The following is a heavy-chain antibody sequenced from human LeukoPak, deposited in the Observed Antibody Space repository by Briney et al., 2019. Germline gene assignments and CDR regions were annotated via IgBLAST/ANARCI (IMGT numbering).Heavy chain of an antibody. CDR1: GYTFTGYY. J-gene: IGHJ5*02. Sequence: ASAKVSCKASGYTFTGYYMHWVRHAPGQGLEGMGRINPNSGGTNYAQKFQGRVTMTRDTSTSTAYMELSRLRSDDTAVYYCARDFVGSWYFGWFDPWGQGTLVTVSS. D-gene: IGHD6-13*01. CDR2: INPNSGGT. V-gene: IGHV1-2*06. CDR3: ARDFVGSWYFGWFDP.